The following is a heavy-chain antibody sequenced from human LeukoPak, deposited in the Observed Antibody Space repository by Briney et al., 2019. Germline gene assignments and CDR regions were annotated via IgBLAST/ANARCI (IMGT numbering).Heavy chain of an antibody. CDR1: GFTFSSYA. J-gene: IGHJ4*02. CDR3: TRWGAGGLTLDY. D-gene: IGHD3-16*01. CDR2: ISYDGSNK. Sequence: GGSLRLSCAASGFTFSSYAMHWVRQAPGKGLEWVAVISYDGSNKYYADSVKGRFTISRDNSRKTVNLQMDSLRAEDTAIYYCTRWGAGGLTLDYWGQGVLVTVSS. V-gene: IGHV3-30-3*01.